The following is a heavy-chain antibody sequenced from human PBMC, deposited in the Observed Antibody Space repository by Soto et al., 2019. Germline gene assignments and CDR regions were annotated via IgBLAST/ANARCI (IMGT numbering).Heavy chain of an antibody. Sequence: SETLSLTCTVSGGSINSYYWSWIRQPTGKGLEWIGYIYYSGSTNYNPSLKSRVTISVDTSKNQFSLKLSSVTAADTAVYYCARLIGYCSSTSCYDLDYWGQGTLVTVSS. CDR1: GGSINSYY. CDR2: IYYSGST. CDR3: ARLIGYCSSTSCYDLDY. V-gene: IGHV4-59*08. D-gene: IGHD2-2*01. J-gene: IGHJ4*02.